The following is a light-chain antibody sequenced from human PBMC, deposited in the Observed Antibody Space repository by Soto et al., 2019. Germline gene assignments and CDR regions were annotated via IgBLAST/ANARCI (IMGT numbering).Light chain of an antibody. V-gene: IGKV1-9*01. CDR2: AAS. CDR1: QSIVTY. J-gene: IGKJ4*01. CDR3: QQLSRYPLT. Sequence: DIQMTQSPPSLSASVGDRVTITCRASQSIVTYLNWYLQKPGKAPKLLIYAASTLQSGVPSRFSGSGSETEFSLTIRALQPEDFATYYCQQLSRYPLTFGGGTKVDIK.